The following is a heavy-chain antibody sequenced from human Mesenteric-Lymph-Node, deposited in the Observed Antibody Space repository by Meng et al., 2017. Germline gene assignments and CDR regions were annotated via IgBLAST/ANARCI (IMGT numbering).Heavy chain of an antibody. CDR2: IYSRSGWLN. Sequence: VQLQAACPRPVNPPQILHPSWGISGLRVSKKSPTWKWIRPSTSRGIEWMSRIYSRSGWLNDYASSVKSRTTVTPEPHKNDISLKTESMTPEDKDVYDCEREAHLEGFDYWGQGTLVTVSS. CDR3: EREAHLEGFDY. CDR1: GLRVSKKSPT. J-gene: IGHJ4*02. D-gene: IGHD1-1*01. V-gene: IGHV6-1*01.